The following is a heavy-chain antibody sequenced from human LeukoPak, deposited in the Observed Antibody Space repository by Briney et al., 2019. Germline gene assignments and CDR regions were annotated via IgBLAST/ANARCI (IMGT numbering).Heavy chain of an antibody. CDR3: AKDGSYYFDY. J-gene: IGHJ4*02. Sequence: GGSLRLSCAASGFTFSTYNMNWVRQAPGKGLEWVSAVGGTDGRTYYAAFVKGRFTIYRENSKNTLYLQMNSLRAEDTAVYYCAKDGSYYFDYWGQGTLVTVSS. CDR2: VGGTDGRT. CDR1: GFTFSTYN. V-gene: IGHV3-23*01.